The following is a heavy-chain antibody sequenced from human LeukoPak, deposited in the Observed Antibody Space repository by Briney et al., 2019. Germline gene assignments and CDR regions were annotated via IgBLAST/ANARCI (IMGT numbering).Heavy chain of an antibody. CDR2: IWFDGTSK. CDR3: AKGAHITMVRGALEN. V-gene: IGHV3-33*06. D-gene: IGHD3-10*01. J-gene: IGHJ4*02. CDR1: SFIFSNYG. Sequence: PGRSLRLSCAASSFIFSNYGMHWVRQAPGKGLEWVAVIWFDGTSKYYADSVKGRFTISRDNSKNTLYLQMNSLRAEDTAVYYRAKGAHITMVRGALENLGQGTLVTVSS.